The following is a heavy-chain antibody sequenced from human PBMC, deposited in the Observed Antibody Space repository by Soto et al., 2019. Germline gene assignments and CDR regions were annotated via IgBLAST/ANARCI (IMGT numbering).Heavy chain of an antibody. V-gene: IGHV4-38-2*02. D-gene: IGHD3-3*01. Sequence: SETLSLTCAVSGYSISSGYYWGWIRQPPGRGLEWIGSIYHSGSTCYNPSLKSRVTISVDTTKNQFSLKLSCVTAADSAVYYCARDGDLWSGYRFDYWVQGTLVTVSS. CDR1: GYSISSGYY. CDR2: IYHSGST. J-gene: IGHJ4*02. CDR3: ARDGDLWSGYRFDY.